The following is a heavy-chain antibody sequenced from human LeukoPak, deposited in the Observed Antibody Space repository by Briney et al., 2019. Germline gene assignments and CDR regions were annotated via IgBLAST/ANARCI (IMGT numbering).Heavy chain of an antibody. CDR1: GYTFTCSF. CDR3: LNEHGG. V-gene: IGHV1-2*02. CDR2: ISPAGGAT. Sequence: ASVRVSCKASGYTFTCSFMHWVRQAPGQGFEWIGWISPAGGATKYAQNFQGRVTLTTDTSITTAYMELSSLTSDDTASYYCLNEHGGWGQGTPVTVSS. J-gene: IGHJ4*02. D-gene: IGHD1-1*01.